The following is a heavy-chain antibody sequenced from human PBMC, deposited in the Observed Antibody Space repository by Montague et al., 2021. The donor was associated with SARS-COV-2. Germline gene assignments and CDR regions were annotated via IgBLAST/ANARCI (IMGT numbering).Heavy chain of an antibody. J-gene: IGHJ6*02. V-gene: IGHV4-34*01. CDR2: ISHSGST. CDR3: AGVPYRLLFLPCYYGMDV. D-gene: IGHD2-2*01. CDR1: GGSLSGYY. Sequence: SETLSLTCAVYGGSLSGYYWSWIRQPPGEGLEWIAEISHSGSTSYNPSLKSRVTISVDTSKNQFSLKLSSATAADTAVYYCAGVPYRLLFLPCYYGMDVWGQGTTVTVSS.